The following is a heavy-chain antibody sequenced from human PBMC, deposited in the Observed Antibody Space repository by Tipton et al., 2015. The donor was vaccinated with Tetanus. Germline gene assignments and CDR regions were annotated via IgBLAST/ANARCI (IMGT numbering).Heavy chain of an antibody. J-gene: IGHJ4*02. CDR1: GFTFSSYS. CDR2: ISSSSSYI. Sequence: SLRLSCAASGFTFSSYSMNWVRQAPGKGLEWVSSISSSSSYIYYADSVKGRFTISRDNAKNSLYLQMNSLRAEDTAVYYCARDLVGIVGATKTLDYWGQGTLVTVSS. CDR3: ARDLVGIVGATKTLDY. D-gene: IGHD1-26*01. V-gene: IGHV3-21*01.